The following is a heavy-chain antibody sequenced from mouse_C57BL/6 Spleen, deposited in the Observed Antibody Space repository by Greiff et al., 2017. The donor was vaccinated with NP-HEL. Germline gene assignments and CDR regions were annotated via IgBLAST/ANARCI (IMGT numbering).Heavy chain of an antibody. V-gene: IGHV1-50*01. CDR1: GYTFTSYW. CDR3: ARRAYHAMDY. D-gene: IGHD3-3*01. J-gene: IGHJ4*01. Sequence: VQLQQPGAELVKPGASVKLSCKASGYTFTSYWMQWVKQRPGQGLEWIGEIDPSDSYTNYNQKFKGKATLTVDTSSSTAYMQLSSLTSEDSAVYYCARRAYHAMDYWGQGTSVTVSS. CDR2: IDPSDSYT.